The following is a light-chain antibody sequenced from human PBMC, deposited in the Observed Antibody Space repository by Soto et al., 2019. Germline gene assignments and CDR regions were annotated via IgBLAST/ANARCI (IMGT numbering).Light chain of an antibody. Sequence: QSVLTQPPSVSGAPGQRVSISCTGSSSNIGAGYDVHWYEHLPGTAPKLLIYQNNNRPSGVPDRFSGSKSGTSASLVITGLQAEDEADYYCQSYDSSLSAVVFGGGTKVTVL. V-gene: IGLV1-40*01. CDR1: SSNIGAGYD. J-gene: IGLJ2*01. CDR2: QNN. CDR3: QSYDSSLSAVV.